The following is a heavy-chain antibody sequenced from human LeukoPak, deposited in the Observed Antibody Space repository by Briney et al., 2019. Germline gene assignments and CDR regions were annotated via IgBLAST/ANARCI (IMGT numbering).Heavy chain of an antibody. CDR1: GFTFSTYA. V-gene: IGHV3-30-3*01. CDR3: ARDPESDYYMDV. D-gene: IGHD1-14*01. J-gene: IGHJ6*03. CDR2: ISYDGSKK. Sequence: PGRSLRLSCAASGFTFSTYAMHWVRQAPGKGLEWVAVISYDGSKKYYADSVKGRFTIPRDNSKNTLYLQMNSLRAEDAAVYYCARDPESDYYMDVWGKGTTVTVSS.